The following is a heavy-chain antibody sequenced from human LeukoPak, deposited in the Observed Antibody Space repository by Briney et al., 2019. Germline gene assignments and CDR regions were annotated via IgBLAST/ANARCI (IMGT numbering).Heavy chain of an antibody. J-gene: IGHJ4*02. CDR1: GFTFSSYN. D-gene: IGHD7-27*01. CDR3: ARELVGSNWALRGGYFDY. V-gene: IGHV3-21*01. Sequence: GGSLRLSCAASGFTFSSYNMNWVRQAPGKGLEWVSSINYIYYADSVKGRFTISRDNAKNSLYLQMNSLRVENTAVYYCARELVGSNWALRGGYFDYWGQGTLVTVSS. CDR2: INYI.